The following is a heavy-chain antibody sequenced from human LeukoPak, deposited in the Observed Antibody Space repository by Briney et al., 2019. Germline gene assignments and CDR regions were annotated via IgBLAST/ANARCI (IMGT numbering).Heavy chain of an antibody. CDR3: ARGPYYDSSTVFYYYGMDV. CDR2: INHSGST. Sequence: SETLSLTCAVSGGSISSSNWWSWVRQPLGKGLEWIGEINHSGSTNYNPSLKSRVTISVDTSKNQFSLRLSSVTAADTAVYFCARGPYYDSSTVFYYYGMDVWGQGTTVTVSS. CDR1: GGSISSSNW. J-gene: IGHJ6*02. D-gene: IGHD3-22*01. V-gene: IGHV4-4*02.